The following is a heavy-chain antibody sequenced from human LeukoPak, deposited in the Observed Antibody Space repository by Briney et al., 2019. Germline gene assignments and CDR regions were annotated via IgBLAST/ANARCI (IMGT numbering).Heavy chain of an antibody. CDR1: GGSISSGDYY. CDR2: IYYSGST. J-gene: IGHJ6*03. D-gene: IGHD3-10*01. Sequence: SETLSLTCTVSGGSISSGDYYWSWIRQPPGKGLEWIGYIYYSGSTYYNPSLKSRVTISVDTSKNQFSLKLSSVTAADTAVYYCATGTPTMVRGVRYYYYYMDVWGKGTTVTVSS. V-gene: IGHV4-30-4*08. CDR3: ATGTPTMVRGVRYYYYYMDV.